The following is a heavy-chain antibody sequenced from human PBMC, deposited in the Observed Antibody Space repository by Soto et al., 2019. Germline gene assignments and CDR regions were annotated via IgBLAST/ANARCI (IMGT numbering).Heavy chain of an antibody. CDR1: GFTFDDYA. CDR3: AKARDIAAAGMCFDY. V-gene: IGHV3-9*01. J-gene: IGHJ4*02. D-gene: IGHD6-13*01. CDR2: ISWNSGSI. Sequence: EVQLVESGGGLVQPGRSLRLSCAASGFTFDDYAMHWVRQAPGKGLEWVSGISWNSGSIGYADSVKGRFTISRDNAKNPLYLQMNSLRAEDTALYYCAKARDIAAAGMCFDYWGQGTLVTVSS.